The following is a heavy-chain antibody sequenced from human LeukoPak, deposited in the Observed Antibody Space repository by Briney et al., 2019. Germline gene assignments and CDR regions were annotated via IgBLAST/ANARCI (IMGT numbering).Heavy chain of an antibody. CDR2: ISYSGST. J-gene: IGHJ5*02. CDR1: GGSISSYY. V-gene: IGHV4-59*01. CDR3: AREPGFDSSGYLNWFDP. Sequence: SETLSLTCTVSGGSISSYYWSWIRKPPGKGLEWIACISYSGSTKYNPSLKSRVTISVDTSKNQLSLKLSSVTAADTAVYYCAREPGFDSSGYLNWFDPWGQGTLVTVYS. D-gene: IGHD3-22*01.